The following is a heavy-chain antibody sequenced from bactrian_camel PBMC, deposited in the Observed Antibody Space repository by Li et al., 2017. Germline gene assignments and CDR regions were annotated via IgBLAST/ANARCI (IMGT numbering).Heavy chain of an antibody. V-gene: IGHV3S40*01. CDR3: AKVQVATTPDY. Sequence: VQLVESGGGLVQPGGSLRLSCVTSGFTFSDYDVSWVRQAPGKGLEWVSRINKAGYTTHQTDSVKGRFTTSGDNAKNTLYLQLNNLKTEDTAMYYCAKVQVATTPDYWGQGTQVTVS. J-gene: IGHJ4*01. CDR2: INKAGYTT. D-gene: IGHD4*01. CDR1: GFTFSDYD.